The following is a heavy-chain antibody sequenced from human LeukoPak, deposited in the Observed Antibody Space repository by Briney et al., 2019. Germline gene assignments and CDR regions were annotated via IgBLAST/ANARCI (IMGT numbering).Heavy chain of an antibody. V-gene: IGHV1-18*01. CDR1: GGTFSSYA. CDR2: ISGYNGNT. J-gene: IGHJ3*02. Sequence: GASVKVSCKASGGTFSSYAISWVRQAPGQGLEWMGWISGYNGNTNYAQKFQGRVTMTRDTSISTAYMDLSRLRSDDTAVYYCARAGVWDYSDSSGYHNAAFDIWGQGTMVTVSS. CDR3: ARAGVWDYSDSSGYHNAAFDI. D-gene: IGHD3-22*01.